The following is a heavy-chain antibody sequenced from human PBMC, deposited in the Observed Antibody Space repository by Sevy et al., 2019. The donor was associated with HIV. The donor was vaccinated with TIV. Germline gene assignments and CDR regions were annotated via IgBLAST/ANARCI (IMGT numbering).Heavy chain of an antibody. D-gene: IGHD6-13*01. V-gene: IGHV3-30*04. CDR1: GFTFSSYA. Sequence: GGSLRLSCAASGFTFSSYAMYWVRQAPGKGLEWVAVISYDGRNKYYADSVKGRFTISRDISKNTMYLQMNSLRAEDTAMYYCARGPVPIAAAGTYFDYWGQATLVTVSS. CDR2: ISYDGRNK. J-gene: IGHJ4*02. CDR3: ARGPVPIAAAGTYFDY.